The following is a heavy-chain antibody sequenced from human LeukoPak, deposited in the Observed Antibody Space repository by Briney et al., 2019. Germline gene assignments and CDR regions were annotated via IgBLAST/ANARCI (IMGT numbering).Heavy chain of an antibody. J-gene: IGHJ4*02. D-gene: IGHD6-13*01. CDR1: GGTFSSYA. CDR3: ARDPIAAAAEFDY. Sequence: SVKVSCKASGGTFSSYAISWVRQAPGQGLEWMGGIIPIFGTANYAQKFQGRVTIAADESTSTAYMELSSLRSEDTAVYYCARDPIAAAAEFDYWGQGTLVTVSS. CDR2: IIPIFGTA. V-gene: IGHV1-69*13.